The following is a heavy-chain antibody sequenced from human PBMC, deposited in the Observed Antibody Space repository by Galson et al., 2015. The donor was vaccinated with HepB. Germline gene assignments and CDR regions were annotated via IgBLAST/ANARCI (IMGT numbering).Heavy chain of an antibody. V-gene: IGHV3-21*01. CDR2: ISSSSSYI. CDR1: GFTFSSYS. D-gene: IGHD6-19*01. CDR3: ARGGLFGQWLHDY. Sequence: SLRLSCAASGFTFSSYSMNWVRQAPGKGLEWVSSISSSSSYIYYADSVKGRFTISRDNAKNSLYLQMNSLRAEDTAVYYCARGGLFGQWLHDYWGQGTLVTVSS. J-gene: IGHJ4*02.